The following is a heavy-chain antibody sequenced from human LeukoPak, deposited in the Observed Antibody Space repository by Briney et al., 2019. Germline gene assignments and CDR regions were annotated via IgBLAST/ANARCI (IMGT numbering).Heavy chain of an antibody. Sequence: SETLSLTCTVSGGSVSSYYWSWIRQPPGKGLEWIGYIYYSGSTNYNPSLKSRVTISVDTSKNQFSLKLSSVTAADTAVYHCARGNWNYGSSMDVWGQGTTVTVSS. D-gene: IGHD1-7*01. J-gene: IGHJ6*02. V-gene: IGHV4-59*02. CDR3: ARGNWNYGSSMDV. CDR1: GGSVSSYY. CDR2: IYYSGST.